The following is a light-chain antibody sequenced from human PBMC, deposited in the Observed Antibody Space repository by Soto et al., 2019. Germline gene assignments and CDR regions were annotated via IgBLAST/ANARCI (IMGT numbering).Light chain of an antibody. CDR1: QSVSSY. V-gene: IGKV3-20*01. J-gene: IGKJ1*01. CDR3: QQYDNWPRT. Sequence: EIALTQSPDTLSLSPGERATLSCRASQSVSSYLAWYQQKPGQAPRLLIYGASSRATGIPDRFSGSGSGTDFTLAISRLEPGDSAVYFCQQYDNWPRTFGQGTKVDIK. CDR2: GAS.